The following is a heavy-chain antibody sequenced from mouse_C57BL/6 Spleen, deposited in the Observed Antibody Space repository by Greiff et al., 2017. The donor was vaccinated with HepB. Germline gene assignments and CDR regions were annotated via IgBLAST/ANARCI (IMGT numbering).Heavy chain of an antibody. CDR2: ISNGGGST. J-gene: IGHJ4*01. V-gene: IGHV5-12*01. CDR3: ARQGDYDGYAMDY. Sequence: EVKLVESGGGLVQPGGSLKLSCAASGFTFSDYYMYWVRQTPEKRLEWVAYISNGGGSTYYPETVKGRFTISRDNAKNTLYLQMSRLKSEDTAMYYCARQGDYDGYAMDYWGQGTSVTVSS. CDR1: GFTFSDYY. D-gene: IGHD2-4*01.